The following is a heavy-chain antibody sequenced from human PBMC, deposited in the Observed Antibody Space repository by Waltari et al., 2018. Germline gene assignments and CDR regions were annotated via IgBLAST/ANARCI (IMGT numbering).Heavy chain of an antibody. CDR2: INHSGST. Sequence: QVQLQQWGAGLLKPSETLSLTCAVYGGSFSGYYWSWIRQPPGKGLEWIGEINHSGSTNYNPSRKSRVTISVDTSKNQFSLKLSSVTAADTAVYYCASTIFGVVISDDYWGQGTLVTVSS. J-gene: IGHJ4*02. D-gene: IGHD3-3*01. CDR3: ASTIFGVVISDDY. V-gene: IGHV4-34*01. CDR1: GGSFSGYY.